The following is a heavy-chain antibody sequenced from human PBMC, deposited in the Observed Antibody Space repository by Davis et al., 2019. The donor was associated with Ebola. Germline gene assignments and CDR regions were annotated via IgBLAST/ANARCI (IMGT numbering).Heavy chain of an antibody. V-gene: IGHV4-39*01. CDR3: ARSPTTVTTGWFDP. Sequence: MPSETLSLTCTVSGGSISSSSYYWGWIRQPPGKGLEWIGSIYYSGSTYYNPSLKSRVTISVDTSKNQFSLKLSSLTAADTAVYYCARSPTTVTTGWFDPWGQGTLVTVSS. CDR1: GGSISSSSYY. CDR2: IYYSGST. J-gene: IGHJ5*02. D-gene: IGHD4-23*01.